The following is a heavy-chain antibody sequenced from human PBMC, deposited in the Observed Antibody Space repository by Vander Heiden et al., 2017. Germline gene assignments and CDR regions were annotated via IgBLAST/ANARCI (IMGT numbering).Heavy chain of an antibody. CDR3: TTPSGIAAVY. CDR1: GFTFSGSA. J-gene: IGHJ4*02. CDR2: IRSKANSYAT. Sequence: EVQLVESGGGLVQPGGSLKLSCAASGFTFSGSAMHWVRQASGKGLEWVGRIRSKANSYATADAASVKGRFTISRDDSKNTAYLKMKSLKTEDTAVYDGTTPSGIAAVYWGQGTLVTVYS. V-gene: IGHV3-73*02. D-gene: IGHD6-13*01.